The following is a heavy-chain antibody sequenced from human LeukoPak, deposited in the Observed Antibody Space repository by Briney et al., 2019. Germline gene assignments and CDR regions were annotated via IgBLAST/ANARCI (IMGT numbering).Heavy chain of an antibody. D-gene: IGHD6-19*01. J-gene: IGHJ4*02. CDR3: AKDPKQWLARTLDY. Sequence: GGSLRLSCAASGFTFSSYAMSWVRQAPGKGLEWVSAISGSGGSTYYADSVKGRFTISRDNSKSTLYLQMNSLRAEDTAVYYCAKDPKQWLARTLDYWGQGTLVTVSS. CDR1: GFTFSSYA. CDR2: ISGSGGST. V-gene: IGHV3-23*01.